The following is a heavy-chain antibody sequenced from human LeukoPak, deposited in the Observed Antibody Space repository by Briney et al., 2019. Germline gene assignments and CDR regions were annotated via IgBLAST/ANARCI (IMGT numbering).Heavy chain of an antibody. CDR2: IWYDGNKK. J-gene: IGHJ4*02. Sequence: GGSLRLSCAASGLTFSSYEMNWVRQAPGKGLEWVAVIWYDGNKKYYADSVKGRFTISRDNSKNTLYLQMNSLRAEDTAVYYCARGQLLFDYWGQGTLVTVSS. CDR3: ARGQLLFDY. CDR1: GLTFSSYE. D-gene: IGHD2-2*01. V-gene: IGHV3-33*08.